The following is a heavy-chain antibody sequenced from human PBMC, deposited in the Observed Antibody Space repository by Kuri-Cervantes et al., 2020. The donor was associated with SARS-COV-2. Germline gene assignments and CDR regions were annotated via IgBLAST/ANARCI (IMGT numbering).Heavy chain of an antibody. CDR2: INGGGDPT. J-gene: IGHJ3*02. Sequence: GGSLRLSCAASGFTFYNFGMTWVRQAPGKGLEWVSTINGGGDPTFYADSVKGRFTISRENSKNMLYMQMSSLRAEDTAIYNCAKGTFDIWGQGTMVTVSS. CDR3: AKGTFDI. CDR1: GFTFYNFG. V-gene: IGHV3-23*01.